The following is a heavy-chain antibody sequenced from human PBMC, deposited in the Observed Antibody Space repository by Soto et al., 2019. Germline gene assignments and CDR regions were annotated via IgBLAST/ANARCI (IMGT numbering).Heavy chain of an antibody. V-gene: IGHV3-23*01. D-gene: IGHD3-10*01. J-gene: IGHJ6*03. CDR1: GFTFSSYA. Sequence: GGSLRLSCAASGFTFSSYAMSWVRQAPGKGLEWVSAISGSGGSTYYADSVKGRFTISRDNSKNTLYLKMNSLRAEDTAVYYCAKDMYEVYGSGTPGVPYYYYYMDVWGKGTTVTVSS. CDR2: ISGSGGST. CDR3: AKDMYEVYGSGTPGVPYYYYYMDV.